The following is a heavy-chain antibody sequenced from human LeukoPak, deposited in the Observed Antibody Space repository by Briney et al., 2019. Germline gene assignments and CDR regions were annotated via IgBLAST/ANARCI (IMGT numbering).Heavy chain of an antibody. D-gene: IGHD5-24*01. J-gene: IGHJ4*02. CDR3: LNSLGGNYN. CDR1: SYTFSNFW. V-gene: IGHV3-74*01. Sequence: PGGSLRLSCAASSYTFSNFWMDWVRHAPGKGLVWVSRINTDGSSTNYADSVKGRFTFSRDNAKNTLYLQMNSLTAEDTAVDYFLNSLGGNYNWGQGSLVTVSS. CDR2: INTDGSST.